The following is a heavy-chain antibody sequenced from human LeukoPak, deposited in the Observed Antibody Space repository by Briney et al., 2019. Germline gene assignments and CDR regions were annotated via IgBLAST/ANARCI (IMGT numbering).Heavy chain of an antibody. V-gene: IGHV4-30-2*01. J-gene: IGHJ4*02. CDR1: GGSINSGGYS. D-gene: IGHD3-10*01. CDR3: PRERGRAYYFDY. CDR2: IYRSGST. Sequence: SETLSLTCSVSGGSINSGGYSWSWIRQPPGKGLEWIGDIYRSGSTFYNLSLQRRLTISLDRSKNELSLTLTSVTAADTAVYYCPRERGRAYYFDYWGRGILVIVSS.